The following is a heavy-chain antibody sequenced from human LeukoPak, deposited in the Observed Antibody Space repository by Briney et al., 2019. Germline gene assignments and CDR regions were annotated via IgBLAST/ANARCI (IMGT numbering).Heavy chain of an antibody. Sequence: GGSLRLSCAASGFNFNDYYMSWVRQVPGKGLEWVSYISSSGSSIYYADSVKGRFTISRDNANKSLFLQMNSLRAEDTAVYYCARDVVETEDYFDCWGQGTLVTVS. D-gene: IGHD2-15*01. CDR3: ARDVVETEDYFDC. V-gene: IGHV3-11*04. J-gene: IGHJ4*02. CDR1: GFNFNDYY. CDR2: ISSSGSSI.